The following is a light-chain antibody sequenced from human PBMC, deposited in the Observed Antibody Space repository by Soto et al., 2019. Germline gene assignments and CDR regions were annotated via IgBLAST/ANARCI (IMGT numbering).Light chain of an antibody. CDR2: SAS. J-gene: IGKJ4*01. V-gene: IGKV1-12*01. CDR1: QGIGVR. Sequence: IQMTQSPSSLSASIGDRVTITCRASQGIGVRLAWFQQKPGKAPQYLIQSASSLQSGVPSRFSGSGSGTEFILTINSLQPEDVATFFCQQTYSLPITFGGGTKVEIK. CDR3: QQTYSLPIT.